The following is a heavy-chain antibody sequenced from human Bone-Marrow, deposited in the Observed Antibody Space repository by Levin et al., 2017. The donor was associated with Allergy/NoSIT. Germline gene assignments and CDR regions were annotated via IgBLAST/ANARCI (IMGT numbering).Heavy chain of an antibody. CDR3: TRDRGTFGAVVVPAATYADYYYYMDV. CDR1: GFTFGDYA. D-gene: IGHD2-2*01. Sequence: QAGGSLRLSCTASGFTFGDYAMSWVRQAPGKGLEWVGFIRSKAYGGTTEYAASVKGRFTISRDDSKSIAYLQMNSLKTEDTAVYYCTRDRGTFGAVVVPAATYADYYYYMDVWGKGTTVTVSS. J-gene: IGHJ6*03. CDR2: IRSKAYGGTT. V-gene: IGHV3-49*04.